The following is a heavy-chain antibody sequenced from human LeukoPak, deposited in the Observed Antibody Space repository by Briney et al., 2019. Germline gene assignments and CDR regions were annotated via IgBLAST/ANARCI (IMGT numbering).Heavy chain of an antibody. V-gene: IGHV3-23*01. Sequence: GGSLRLSCAASGFTLSTYEMTWVRQAPGKGLEWVSTIMDTGLGTYYSDSVKGRFTISRDSSKNTLFLQMNSLRAEDTAVYYCAKDSGHRYSNYFIDSWGQGILVTVSS. CDR2: IMDTGLGT. CDR3: AKDSGHRYSNYFIDS. J-gene: IGHJ4*02. D-gene: IGHD4-11*01. CDR1: GFTLSTYE.